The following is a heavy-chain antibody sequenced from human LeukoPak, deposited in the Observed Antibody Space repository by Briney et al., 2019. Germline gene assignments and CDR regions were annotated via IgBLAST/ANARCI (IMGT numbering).Heavy chain of an antibody. J-gene: IGHJ6*03. CDR2: IIPIFVTA. CDR3: AGLGYCSSTSCYSDYYYYMDV. D-gene: IGHD2-2*01. Sequence: SAVKVSCKASGGTFNSYAISWVRQAPGQRLEWMGGIIPIFVTANYAQKFQGRVTITADESTSTDYMELSSLRSEDTAVYYCAGLGYCSSTSCYSDYYYYMDVWGKGTTVIVSS. CDR1: GGTFNSYA. V-gene: IGHV1-69*13.